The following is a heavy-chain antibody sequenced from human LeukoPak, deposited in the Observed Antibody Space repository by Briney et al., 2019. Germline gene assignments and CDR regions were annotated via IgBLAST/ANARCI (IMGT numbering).Heavy chain of an antibody. CDR1: GFTFSNYA. D-gene: IGHD5-24*01. J-gene: IGHJ5*02. CDR3: ARAKLKNNWFDP. CDR2: INHSGST. Sequence: ESLRFSCAVSGFTFSNYAMSWVRQPPGKGLEWIGEINHSGSTNYNPSLKSRVTISVDTSKNQFSLKLSSVTAADTAVYYCARAKLKNNWFDPWGQGTLVTVSS. V-gene: IGHV4-34*01.